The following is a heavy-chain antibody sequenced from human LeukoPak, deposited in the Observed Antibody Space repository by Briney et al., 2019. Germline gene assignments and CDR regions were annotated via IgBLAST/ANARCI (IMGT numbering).Heavy chain of an antibody. V-gene: IGHV1-2*02. CDR2: INPNSGGT. CDR3: ARLRYFDWLGPPDY. D-gene: IGHD3-9*01. Sequence: ASVKVSCKASGYTFTGYYMHWVRQAPGQGLEWMGWINPNSGGTNYAQKFQGRVTMTRDTSISTAYMELSRLRSDDTAVYYCARLRYFDWLGPPDYWGQGTLVTVSS. J-gene: IGHJ4*02. CDR1: GYTFTGYY.